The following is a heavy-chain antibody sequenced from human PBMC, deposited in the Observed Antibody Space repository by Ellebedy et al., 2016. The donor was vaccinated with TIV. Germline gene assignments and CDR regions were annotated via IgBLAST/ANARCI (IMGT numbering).Heavy chain of an antibody. CDR3: VRETTPGPHY. V-gene: IGHV5-51*01. Sequence: GESLKISCKGSRYSFTGHYIGWVRQMPGKGLEWMGIIYPGDSDTKYSPSFQGHVIIAADKSVRTAYLQWNTLKPSDTAIYYCVRETTPGPHYWGQGTLVTVSS. D-gene: IGHD4-11*01. CDR2: IYPGDSDT. J-gene: IGHJ4*02. CDR1: RYSFTGHY.